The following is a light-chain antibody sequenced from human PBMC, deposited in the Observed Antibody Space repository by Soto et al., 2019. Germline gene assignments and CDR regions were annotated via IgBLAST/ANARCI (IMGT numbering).Light chain of an antibody. CDR1: SSDIWTYNL. V-gene: IGLV2-23*01. Sequence: QSVLTQPASVSGSPGQSITISCTRTSSDIWTYNLVSWYQHYPGKAPKLMIYEGIKRPSGVSNRFSGSKSGNTAFLTISGLQAEDEADYYCCSYAGSGTDNYVFGSGTKVTVL. CDR2: EGI. CDR3: CSYAGSGTDNYV. J-gene: IGLJ1*01.